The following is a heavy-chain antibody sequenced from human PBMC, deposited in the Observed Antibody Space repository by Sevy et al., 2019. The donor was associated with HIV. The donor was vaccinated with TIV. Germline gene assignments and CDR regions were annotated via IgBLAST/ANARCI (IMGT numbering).Heavy chain of an antibody. Sequence: GGSLRLSCSASGFTFSSYAMHWVRQAPGKGLEYVSAISSNGGSTYYADSVKGRFTISRDNSKNTLYLQMSSLRAEDTAVYYCVKPGVGHSGSLYYFDYWGQGTLVTVSS. CDR3: VKPGVGHSGSLYYFDY. D-gene: IGHD6-6*01. J-gene: IGHJ4*02. V-gene: IGHV3-64D*06. CDR1: GFTFSSYA. CDR2: ISSNGGST.